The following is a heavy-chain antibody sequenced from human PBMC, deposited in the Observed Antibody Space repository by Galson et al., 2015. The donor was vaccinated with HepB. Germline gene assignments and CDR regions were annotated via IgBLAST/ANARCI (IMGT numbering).Heavy chain of an antibody. V-gene: IGHV3-53*01. CDR1: GFTVGNNY. CDR2: MYSGGSA. CDR3: ATGQQLGL. D-gene: IGHD6-13*01. Sequence: SLRLSCAASGFTVGNNYMSWVRQAPGKGLHWVSLMYSGGSARYAESVRGRFIISRDSSKNTVYLQMNSLRAEDTALYYCATGQQLGLWGQRTLVTVSS. J-gene: IGHJ4*02.